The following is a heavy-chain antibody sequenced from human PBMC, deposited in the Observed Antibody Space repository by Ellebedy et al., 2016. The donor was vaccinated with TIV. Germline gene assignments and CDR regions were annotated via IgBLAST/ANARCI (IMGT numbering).Heavy chain of an antibody. V-gene: IGHV3-7*01. Sequence: GESLKISCAASRLSFSSYWMTWVRQAPGKGLEWVANINQDGSEKYYVDSVRGRFTISRDYAGNSLFLQMNSLGAEDTAVYYCARAIYGASYLWGRGTLVTVSS. CDR2: INQDGSEK. CDR3: ARAIYGASYL. J-gene: IGHJ2*01. D-gene: IGHD4-17*01. CDR1: RLSFSSYW.